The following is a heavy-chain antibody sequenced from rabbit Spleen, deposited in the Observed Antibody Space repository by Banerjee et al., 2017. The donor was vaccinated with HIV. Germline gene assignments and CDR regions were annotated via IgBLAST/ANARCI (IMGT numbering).Heavy chain of an antibody. J-gene: IGHJ4*01. CDR1: GFTLNSYY. Sequence: QEQLVESGGGLVQPEGSLTLTCTASGFTLNSYYMCWVRQAPGKGLEWIGCIHGGSSGSTYYASWAKGRFTISKTSSTTVTLQMTSLTAADTATYFCARDLVGVIGWNFYLWGQGTLVTVS. CDR3: ARDLVGVIGWNFYL. CDR2: IHGGSSGST. V-gene: IGHV1S45*01. D-gene: IGHD1-1*01.